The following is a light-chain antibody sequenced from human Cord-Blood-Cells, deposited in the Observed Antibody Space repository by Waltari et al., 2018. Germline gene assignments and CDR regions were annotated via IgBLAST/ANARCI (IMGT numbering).Light chain of an antibody. V-gene: IGLV2-11*01. CDR1: SSDVGGYNY. CDR2: DVS. CDR3: CSYAGSYTLV. Sequence: QSALTQPRSVSGSPGQSVTISCTGTSSDVGGYNYVSCYQQHPGKAPKLMIYDVSQWPSGVPDRFSGSKSGNTASLTISGLQAEDEADYYCCSYAGSYTLVFGGGTKLTVL. J-gene: IGLJ3*02.